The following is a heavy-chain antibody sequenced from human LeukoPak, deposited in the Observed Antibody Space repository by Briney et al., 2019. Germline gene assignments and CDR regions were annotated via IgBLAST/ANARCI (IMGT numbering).Heavy chain of an antibody. J-gene: IGHJ4*02. CDR3: ARDPTAATPQYFDY. CDR2: IWYDGSNK. Sequence: GGSLRLSCAAYGFTFSSYSMNWVRQAPGKGLEWVAVIWYDGSNKYYADSVKGRFTISRDNSKNRLYLQMNSLRAEDTAVYYCARDPTAATPQYFDYWGQGTLVTVSS. CDR1: GFTFSSYS. D-gene: IGHD1-14*01. V-gene: IGHV3-33*08.